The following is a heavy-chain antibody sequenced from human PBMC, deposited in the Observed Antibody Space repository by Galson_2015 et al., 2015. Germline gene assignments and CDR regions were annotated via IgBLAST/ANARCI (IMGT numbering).Heavy chain of an antibody. CDR2: IWFDGSNK. Sequence: SLRLSCAASGFTFSSYGMHWVRQAPGKGLEWVAVIWFDGSNKYYADSVKGRFTISRDNSKNTLYLQMNSLRAEDTAVYYCAGDPGYCSGGRCYSVSFDYWGQGTLVTVSS. CDR1: GFTFSSYG. V-gene: IGHV3-33*01. D-gene: IGHD2-15*01. CDR3: AGDPGYCSGGRCYSVSFDY. J-gene: IGHJ4*02.